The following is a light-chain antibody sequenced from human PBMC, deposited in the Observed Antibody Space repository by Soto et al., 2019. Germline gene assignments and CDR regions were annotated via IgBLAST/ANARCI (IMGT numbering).Light chain of an antibody. J-gene: IGKJ2*01. CDR2: GSS. CDR1: QSVSNKY. V-gene: IGKV3-20*01. CDR3: QQYGSSPPYT. Sequence: EVVLTQSPGTLSLSPGERATLSCRASQSVSNKYLAWYQQKPGQAPRLLIFGSSDRATGIPDRFSGSGSGRDFTPTISRLEPEDFAVFYCQQYGSSPPYTFGQGIKLEIK.